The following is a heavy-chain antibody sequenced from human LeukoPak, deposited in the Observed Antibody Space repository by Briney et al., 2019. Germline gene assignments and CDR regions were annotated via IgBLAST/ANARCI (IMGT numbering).Heavy chain of an antibody. CDR3: ARDGAAAGYFDY. J-gene: IGHJ4*02. CDR1: GFTFTTYA. V-gene: IGHV3-30-3*01. Sequence: GGSLRLSCAASGFTFTTYAMHWVRQAPGKGLEWVALISYDGSNIHYADSVKGRFTISRGNSKNTLYLQMNSLRAEDTAVYYCARDGAAAGYFDYWGQGTLVTDSS. CDR2: ISYDGSNI. D-gene: IGHD6-13*01.